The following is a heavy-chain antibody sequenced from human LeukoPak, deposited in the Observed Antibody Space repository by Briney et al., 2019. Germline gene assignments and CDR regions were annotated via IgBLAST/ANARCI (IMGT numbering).Heavy chain of an antibody. CDR2: IYYSGST. CDR1: GGSISSSSYY. J-gene: IGHJ4*02. Sequence: SETLSLTCTVSGGSISSSSYYWGWIRQPPGKGLEWIGSIYYSGSTYYNPSLKSRVTISVDTSKNQFSLKLSSVTAADTAVYYCARMVRGVYYFDYWGQGTLVTASS. V-gene: IGHV4-39*01. CDR3: ARMVRGVYYFDY. D-gene: IGHD3-10*01.